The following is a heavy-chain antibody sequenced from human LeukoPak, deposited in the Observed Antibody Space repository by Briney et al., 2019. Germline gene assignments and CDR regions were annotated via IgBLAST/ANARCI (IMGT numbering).Heavy chain of an antibody. CDR2: INSDGSST. V-gene: IGHV3-74*01. J-gene: IGHJ6*03. D-gene: IGHD6-6*01. Sequence: GRSLRLSCAASGFTFSSYWMHWVRQAPGKGLVWVSRINSDGSSTSYADSVKGRFTISRDNAKNTLYLQMNSLKTEDTAVYYCTSIAARTYYYYYMDVWAKGPRSPSP. CDR3: TSIAARTYYYYYMDV. CDR1: GFTFSSYW.